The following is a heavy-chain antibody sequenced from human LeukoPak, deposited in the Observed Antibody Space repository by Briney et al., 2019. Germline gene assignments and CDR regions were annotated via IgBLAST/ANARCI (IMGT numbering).Heavy chain of an antibody. J-gene: IGHJ4*02. CDR3: ARESDFWSGYYSFRLVDY. CDR2: IYHSGHT. Sequence: SETLSLTCTVSGASVSSDYWSWIRQSPGKGLEWIGYIYHSGHTMSNPSLKSRVSLSLDTSNNQFSLKLSSVTAADTAVHYCARESDFWSGYYSFRLVDYWGQGTLVTVSS. CDR1: GASVSSDY. D-gene: IGHD3-3*01. V-gene: IGHV4-59*02.